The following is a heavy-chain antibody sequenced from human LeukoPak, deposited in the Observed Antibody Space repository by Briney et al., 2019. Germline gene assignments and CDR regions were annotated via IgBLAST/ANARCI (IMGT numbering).Heavy chain of an antibody. Sequence: GGSLRLSCAASGFTFSSYWMSWVRQAPGKGLEWVANIKQDGSEKYYVDSVKGRFTISRDNAKNSLYLQMNSLRAEDTAVYYCARTLGYYDFWSGYYGYYYYYYMDVWGKGTTVTVSS. CDR1: GFTFSSYW. CDR2: IKQDGSEK. J-gene: IGHJ6*03. CDR3: ARTLGYYDFWSGYYGYYYYYYMDV. V-gene: IGHV3-7*01. D-gene: IGHD3-3*01.